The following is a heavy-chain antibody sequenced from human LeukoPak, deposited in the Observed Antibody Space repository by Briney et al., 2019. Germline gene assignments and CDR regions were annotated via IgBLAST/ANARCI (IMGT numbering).Heavy chain of an antibody. D-gene: IGHD3-10*01. CDR3: ARVRSGIDM. V-gene: IGHV3-48*03. J-gene: IGHJ3*02. Sequence: GGSLRLSCAASGFTFSSYEMIWVRQAPGKGLEWVSHISSSGSTISYADSVKGRFTISRDSAKKSLYLQMNSLRVEDTALYYCARVRSGIDMWGQGTTVTVSS. CDR2: ISSSGSTI. CDR1: GFTFSSYE.